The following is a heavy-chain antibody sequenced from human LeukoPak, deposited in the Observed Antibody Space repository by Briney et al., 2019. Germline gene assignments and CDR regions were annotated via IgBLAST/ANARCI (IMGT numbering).Heavy chain of an antibody. CDR1: GYTFTSND. Sequence: ASVKVSCKASGYTFTSNDIHWVRQAPGQGLEWMGIINPSGGSTSYAQKFQGRVTMTRDTSTSTVYMELSSLRSEDTAVYYCARFASLYSRSWYYAFDIWAKGQWSPSLQ. CDR2: INPSGGST. D-gene: IGHD6-13*01. CDR3: ARFASLYSRSWYYAFDI. J-gene: IGHJ3*02. V-gene: IGHV1-46*01.